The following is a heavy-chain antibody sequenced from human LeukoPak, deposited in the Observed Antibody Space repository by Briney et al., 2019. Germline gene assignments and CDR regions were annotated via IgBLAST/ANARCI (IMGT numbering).Heavy chain of an antibody. CDR3: ARGRRSSGPNPFFDY. CDR2: ISSSSSYI. Sequence: PGGSLRLSCAASGFTFSSYSMNWVRQAPGKGLEWVSSISSSSSYIYYADSVKGRFTISRDNAKNSLYLQMNSLRAEDTAVYYCARGRRSSGPNPFFDYWGQGTLVTVSS. V-gene: IGHV3-21*01. CDR1: GFTFSSYS. D-gene: IGHD3-22*01. J-gene: IGHJ4*02.